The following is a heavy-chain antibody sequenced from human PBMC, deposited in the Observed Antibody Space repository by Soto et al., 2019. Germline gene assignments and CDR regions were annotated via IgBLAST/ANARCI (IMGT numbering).Heavy chain of an antibody. D-gene: IGHD6-19*01. CDR3: ARSVAVPGAHIDY. CDR1: GGSISGSY. V-gene: IGHV4-59*01. Sequence: KPSETLSLTCSVYGGSISGSYWSWIRQSPGKGLEWVGYVYYTGSTNYSPSLRSRVSISVDTSKNEFSLRLSSVTAADTAVYFCARSVAVPGAHIDYWGQGTQVTVSS. J-gene: IGHJ4*02. CDR2: VYYTGST.